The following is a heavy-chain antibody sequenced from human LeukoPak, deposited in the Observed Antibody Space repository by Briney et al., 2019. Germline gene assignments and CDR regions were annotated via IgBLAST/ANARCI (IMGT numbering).Heavy chain of an antibody. J-gene: IGHJ6*02. CDR1: GYTLTELS. D-gene: IGHD3-10*01. CDR3: ARDMRFGEGTFYYYYGMDV. Sequence: ASVKVSCKVSGYTLTELSMHWVRQAPGQGLEWMGIINPSGGSTSYAQKFQGRVTMTRDTSTSAVYMELSSLRSEDTAVYYCARDMRFGEGTFYYYYGMDVWGQGTTVTVSS. CDR2: INPSGGST. V-gene: IGHV1-46*01.